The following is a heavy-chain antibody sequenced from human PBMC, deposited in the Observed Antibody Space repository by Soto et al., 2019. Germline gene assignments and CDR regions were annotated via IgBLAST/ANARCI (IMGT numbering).Heavy chain of an antibody. CDR3: ATRPLLPGAP. CDR1: GFTFSSND. D-gene: IGHD3-22*01. J-gene: IGHJ3*01. V-gene: IGHV3-53*01. CDR2: IYSGGST. Sequence: EVQLVESGGGLIQPGGSLRLSCAASGFTFSSNDRNWFRQAPGKGLEWVSLIYSGGSTYYADSVKGRFTISRDNSKNTLYLQMSSLRAEDTAVYYCATRPLLPGAPWGQGTMVTVSS.